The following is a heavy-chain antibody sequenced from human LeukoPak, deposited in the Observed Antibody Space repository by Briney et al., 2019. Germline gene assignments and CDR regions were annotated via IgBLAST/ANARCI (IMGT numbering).Heavy chain of an antibody. D-gene: IGHD5-12*01. J-gene: IGHJ4*02. CDR1: GFTFSSYA. Sequence: AGGSLRLSCAASGFTFSSYAMNWVRQAPGKGLEWVSYISGSSSAINYADSVKGRFTISRDNAKNSLFLQMNSLRAEDTAVYYCATYSGYDRIFDYWGQGTLVTVSS. CDR3: ATYSGYDRIFDY. V-gene: IGHV3-48*01. CDR2: ISGSSSAI.